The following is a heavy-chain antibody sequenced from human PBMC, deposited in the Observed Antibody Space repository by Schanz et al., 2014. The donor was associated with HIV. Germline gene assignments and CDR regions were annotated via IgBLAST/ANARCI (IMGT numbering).Heavy chain of an antibody. Sequence: QVQLVESGGGVVQPGRSLRLSCTASGFTFSTYGMHWIRQAPGKGLEWVAVIWYDGNYKSYADSVKGRFTISRDNSKNTVDLEMSGLRGEDTAMYYCVRDRVYSFWTGYEPFDSWGPGTLVTVSS. J-gene: IGHJ4*02. CDR2: IWYDGNYK. D-gene: IGHD3-3*01. V-gene: IGHV3-33*01. CDR1: GFTFSTYG. CDR3: VRDRVYSFWTGYEPFDS.